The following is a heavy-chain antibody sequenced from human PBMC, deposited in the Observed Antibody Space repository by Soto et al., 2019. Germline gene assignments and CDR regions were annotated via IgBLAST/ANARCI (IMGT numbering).Heavy chain of an antibody. CDR2: ISGSGGST. CDR3: AKDLITFGGVIVRCYFDY. J-gene: IGHJ4*02. CDR1: GFTFSSYA. Sequence: EVQLLESGGGLVQPGGSLRLSCAASGFTFSSYAMSWVRQAPGKGLVWVSAISGSGGSTYYADSVKGRFTISRDNSKNTLYLQMNSLRAEDTAVYYCAKDLITFGGVIVRCYFDYWGQGTLVTVSS. D-gene: IGHD3-16*02. V-gene: IGHV3-23*01.